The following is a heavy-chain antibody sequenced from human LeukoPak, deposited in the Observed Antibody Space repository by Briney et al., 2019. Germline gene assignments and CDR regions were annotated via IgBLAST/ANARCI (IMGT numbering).Heavy chain of an antibody. CDR1: GYSFTSYW. CDR3: ARQTPYNWNPAATNWFDP. V-gene: IGHV5-51*01. CDR2: IYPGDSDT. D-gene: IGHD1-20*01. Sequence: PGESLKISCKGSGYSFTSYWIGWVRQMPGKGLEWMGIIYPGDSDTRYSPSFQGQVTISADKSISTAYLQWSSLKASDTAMYYCARQTPYNWNPAATNWFDPWGQGTLVTVSS. J-gene: IGHJ5*02.